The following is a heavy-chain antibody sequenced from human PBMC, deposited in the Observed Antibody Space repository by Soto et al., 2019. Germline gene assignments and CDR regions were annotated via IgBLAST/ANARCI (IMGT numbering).Heavy chain of an antibody. CDR2: ISSRSGTI. Sequence: EVQLVESGGGLVQPGGSLRLSCAASGFTFSTYSMNWVRQAPGKGLEWISYISSRSGTIYYADSVKGRFTISRDNAKNSLYLQMNSLRVEDTAVYYCVRIGYCDSTCCLYWGQGTLVTVSS. J-gene: IGHJ4*02. D-gene: IGHD2-2*01. CDR3: VRIGYCDSTCCLY. CDR1: GFTFSTYS. V-gene: IGHV3-48*01.